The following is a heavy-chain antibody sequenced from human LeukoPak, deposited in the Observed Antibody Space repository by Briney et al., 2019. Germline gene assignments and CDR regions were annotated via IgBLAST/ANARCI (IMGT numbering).Heavy chain of an antibody. CDR2: INQDGSEK. CDR1: GLTLSNYW. V-gene: IGHV3-7*05. Sequence: PGGSLRLSCAASGLTLSNYWMTWVRQAPGKGLEWVANINQDGSEKNYVDSVKGRFTISRDNAKNSLYLEVDSLSAEDMGVYCCARDSRGYPYWGQGTLVTVSS. D-gene: IGHD3-22*01. J-gene: IGHJ4*02. CDR3: ARDSRGYPY.